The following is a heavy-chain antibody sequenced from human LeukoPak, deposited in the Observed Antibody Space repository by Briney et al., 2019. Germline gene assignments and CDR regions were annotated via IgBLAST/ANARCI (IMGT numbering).Heavy chain of an antibody. CDR2: IYYSGST. CDR3: AREGFIPAALGGGVDY. CDR1: GGSISSSSYY. D-gene: IGHD6-13*01. J-gene: IGHJ4*02. Sequence: SETLSLTCTVSGGSISSSSYYWGWIRQPPGKGLEGIGSIYYSGSTNYNPSLKSRATISVDTSKNQFSLKLSSVTAADTAVYYCAREGFIPAALGGGVDYWGQGTLVTVSS. V-gene: IGHV4-39*07.